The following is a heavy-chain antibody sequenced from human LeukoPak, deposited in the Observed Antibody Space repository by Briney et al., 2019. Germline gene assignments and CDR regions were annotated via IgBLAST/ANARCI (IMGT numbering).Heavy chain of an antibody. Sequence: GGSLRLSCAASGFTFSSYSMNWVRQAPGKGLEWVSYISSSSSTIYYADSVKGRFTISRDNAKNSLYLQMNSLRAEDTAVYYCARDRGTTGTTSYYYYMDVWGKGTTVTLSS. J-gene: IGHJ6*03. V-gene: IGHV3-48*04. CDR2: ISSSSSTI. CDR1: GFTFSSYS. CDR3: ARDRGTTGTTSYYYYMDV. D-gene: IGHD1-1*01.